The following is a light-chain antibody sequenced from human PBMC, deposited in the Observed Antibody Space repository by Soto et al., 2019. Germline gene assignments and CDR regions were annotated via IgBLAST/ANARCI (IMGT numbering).Light chain of an antibody. Sequence: QSALTQPASVSGSPGQSITISCTGTSSDVGGYNFVSWYQQHPGKAPKLIIYDVSNRPSGVSNRFSGSKSGNTASLTISGLQAEDEADYYCNSYTSGTKHIVFGTGIKLTVL. CDR1: SSDVGGYNF. CDR3: NSYTSGTKHIV. J-gene: IGLJ1*01. V-gene: IGLV2-14*03. CDR2: DVS.